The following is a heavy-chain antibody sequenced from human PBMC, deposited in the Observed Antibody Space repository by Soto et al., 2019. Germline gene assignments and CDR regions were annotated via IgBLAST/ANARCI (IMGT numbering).Heavy chain of an antibody. V-gene: IGHV1-18*01. CDR1: GYSFTTYG. Sequence: QVHLVQSGAEVKKPGASVKVSCKASGYSFTTYGISWVRQAPGHGLEWMGWISGYNGDTNYAQNFQARVTMTTDTSTSTAYMELRSLRSDDTAVYYCAREGVRPYYFYGMDVWGQWTTVTVSS. J-gene: IGHJ6*02. CDR3: AREGVRPYYFYGMDV. CDR2: ISGYNGDT. D-gene: IGHD3-16*01.